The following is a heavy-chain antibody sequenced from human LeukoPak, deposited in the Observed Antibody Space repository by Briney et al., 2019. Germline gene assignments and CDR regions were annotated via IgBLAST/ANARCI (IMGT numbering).Heavy chain of an antibody. J-gene: IGHJ4*02. CDR1: GGSFSSYY. Sequence: PSETLSLTCAVYGGSFSSYYWSWIRQPPGKGLEWIGEINHSGSTNYNPSLKSRVTISLDTSKNQFSLQLSPVTAADTDVYYCARGDEPPPYSGSYLAPYYFDYWGQGTLVTVSS. CDR3: ARGDEPPPYSGSYLAPYYFDY. CDR2: INHSGST. V-gene: IGHV4-34*01. D-gene: IGHD1-26*01.